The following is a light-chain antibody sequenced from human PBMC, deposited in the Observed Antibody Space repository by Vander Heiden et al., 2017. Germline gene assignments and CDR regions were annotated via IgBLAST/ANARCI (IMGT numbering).Light chain of an antibody. CDR3: QQYQDWPFT. V-gene: IGKV3-15*01. CDR2: AAS. CDR1: QNIDSN. J-gene: IGKJ2*01. Sequence: EIVMTQSPVTLSVSPGERATLSCRASQNIDSNLAWYQQKPGQAPRLLIYAASTRATDVQARFRGSGSGTDFTLTINNLQSEDFVVYYCQQYQDWPFTFGQGTKPEI.